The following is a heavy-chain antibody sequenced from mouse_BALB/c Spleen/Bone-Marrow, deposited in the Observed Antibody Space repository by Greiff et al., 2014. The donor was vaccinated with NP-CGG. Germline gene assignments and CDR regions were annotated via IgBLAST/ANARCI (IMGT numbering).Heavy chain of an antibody. J-gene: IGHJ4*01. V-gene: IGHV14-3*02. CDR3: SRGYYDYLFALDY. CDR2: IDPANGNT. CDR1: GFNIKDTY. D-gene: IGHD5-5*01. Sequence: VQLQQSGAELVKPGASVKLSCTASGFNIKDTYIYWVKQRPEQGLEWVGRIDPANGNTKYDPKFQGKATIAADTVSNTAYLQLSSLTSEDTAVYYCSRGYYDYLFALDYWGHGTSVTVSS.